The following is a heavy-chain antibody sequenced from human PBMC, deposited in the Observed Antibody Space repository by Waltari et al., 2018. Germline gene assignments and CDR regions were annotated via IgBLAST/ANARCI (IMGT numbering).Heavy chain of an antibody. CDR2: IGSSDSTK. Sequence: EVQLVESGGTLVQPGGSLRISCAASGFTFSAYEMNWVRQAPGKGLEWLSFIGSSDSTKYYADSVKGQFSISRDNGNNSVYLQMNSLRVEDTAVYYCAREHYGILTGYRGGFDYWGRGTLVTVSS. J-gene: IGHJ4*02. CDR1: GFTFSAYE. V-gene: IGHV3-48*03. CDR3: AREHYGILTGYRGGFDY. D-gene: IGHD3-9*01.